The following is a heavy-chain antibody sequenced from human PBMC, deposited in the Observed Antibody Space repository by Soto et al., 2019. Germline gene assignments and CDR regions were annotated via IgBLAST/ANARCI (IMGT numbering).Heavy chain of an antibody. D-gene: IGHD2-15*01. J-gene: IGHJ6*02. CDR1: GGTFSSYA. CDR3: ARSQGGSSSLDNASYYAYGTDV. V-gene: IGHV1-69*01. Sequence: QVQLVQSGAEVKKPGSSVKVSCKAPGGTFSSYAISWVRQAPGQGLEWMGGVIPIFGTAKYAQKFQGRVTIPADESTSPGSMELRSLRSEDTAVHYCARSQGGSSSLDNASYYAYGTDVWGQGTTVTVSS. CDR2: VIPIFGTA.